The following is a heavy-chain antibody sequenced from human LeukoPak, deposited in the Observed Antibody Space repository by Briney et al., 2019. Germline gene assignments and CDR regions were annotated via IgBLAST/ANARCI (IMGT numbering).Heavy chain of an antibody. CDR1: GGSISSYY. J-gene: IGHJ4*02. D-gene: IGHD3-22*01. Sequence: SETLSLTCTVSGGSISSYYWSWIRQPPGKGQEWIGYISYSGSTDYNPSLKSRVTISVDTSKNQFSLELSSVTAADTAVYYCARHYYYDPFDYWGQGTLVTVSS. V-gene: IGHV4-59*01. CDR2: ISYSGST. CDR3: ARHYYYDPFDY.